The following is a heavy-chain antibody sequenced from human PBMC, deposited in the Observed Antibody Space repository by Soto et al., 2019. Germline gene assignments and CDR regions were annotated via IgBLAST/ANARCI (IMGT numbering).Heavy chain of an antibody. CDR2: IYWDDNK. Sequence: QITLKESGPTLVKPTQTLTLTCTFSGFSLSTSGVGVGWIRQPPGKALEWLALIYWDDNKRYSPSLKTRLTITKNTSNKPVVLTMTNMDPVDTATYYCAHSVATNTWFDPWGQGTLVTVSS. V-gene: IGHV2-5*02. D-gene: IGHD1-1*01. J-gene: IGHJ5*02. CDR3: AHSVATNTWFDP. CDR1: GFSLSTSGVG.